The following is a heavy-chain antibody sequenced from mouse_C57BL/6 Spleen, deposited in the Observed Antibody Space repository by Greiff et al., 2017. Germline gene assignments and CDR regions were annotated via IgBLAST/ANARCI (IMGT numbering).Heavy chain of an antibody. CDR1: GYAFSSSW. J-gene: IGHJ4*01. V-gene: IGHV1-82*01. CDR3: ARKSYDYDGGGYAMDY. Sequence: VQLQQSGPELVKPGASVKISCKASGYAFSSSWMNWVKQRPGKGLEWIGRIYPGDGDTNDNGKFKGKATLTADKSSSTAYMQLSSLTAEDSAVYFCARKSYDYDGGGYAMDYWGQGTSVTVSS. CDR2: IYPGDGDT. D-gene: IGHD2-4*01.